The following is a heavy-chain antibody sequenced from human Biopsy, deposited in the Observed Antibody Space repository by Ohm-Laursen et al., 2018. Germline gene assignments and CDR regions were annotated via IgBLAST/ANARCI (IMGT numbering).Heavy chain of an antibody. CDR1: GITVTDHY. CDR2: LHDRGVT. J-gene: IGHJ6*02. Sequence: SLRLSCAASGITVTDHYMSWVCQAPGKGLEWVSSLHDRGVTYYADSVKGRFTIPGDNSKNTLYLQMTGLIAEDTAVYFCQGGHLPPGQFYGVDAWGQGTTVTVSS. V-gene: IGHV3-53*01. D-gene: IGHD3-16*01. CDR3: QGGHLPPGQFYGVDA.